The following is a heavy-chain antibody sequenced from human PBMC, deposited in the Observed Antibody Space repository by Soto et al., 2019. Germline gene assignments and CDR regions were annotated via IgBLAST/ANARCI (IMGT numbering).Heavy chain of an antibody. Sequence: QVQLVQSGAEVKKPGSSVKVSCRASGDSFSHYAVNWLRQAPGRGLEWMGGLIPVFGTSHYAQNFQGRVTITADESTSTAYLELSSLTPEDTAIYYCARAVRTGFYGMDVGGQVTTVTVSS. CDR3: ARAVRTGFYGMDV. CDR1: GDSFSHYA. V-gene: IGHV1-69*01. J-gene: IGHJ6*02. CDR2: LIPVFGTS.